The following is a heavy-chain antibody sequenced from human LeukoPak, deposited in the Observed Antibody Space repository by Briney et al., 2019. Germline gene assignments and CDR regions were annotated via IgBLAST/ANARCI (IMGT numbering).Heavy chain of an antibody. CDR1: GGTFSSYA. CDR3: AREDCSAGSCYSDWFDP. CDR2: IIPIFGTA. V-gene: IGHV1-69*13. J-gene: IGHJ5*02. Sequence: GASVKVSCKASGGTFSSYAISWVRQAPGQGLEWMGGIIPIFGTANYAQKFQGRVTITADESTSTAYMELSSLRSEDTAVYYCAREDCSAGSCYSDWFDPWGQGTLVTVSS. D-gene: IGHD2-15*01.